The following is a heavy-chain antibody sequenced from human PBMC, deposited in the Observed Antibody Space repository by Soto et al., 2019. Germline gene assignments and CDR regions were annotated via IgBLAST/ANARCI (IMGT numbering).Heavy chain of an antibody. CDR2: IYPGDSDT. CDR3: ARLPPRAYGSGAGSGGGDYYYGMDV. J-gene: IGHJ6*02. CDR1: GYSFTSYW. V-gene: IGHV5-51*01. D-gene: IGHD3-10*01. Sequence: PGESLKISCKGSGYSFTSYWIGWVRQMPGKGLEWMGIIYPGDSDTRYSPSFQGQVTISADKSISTAYLQWSSLKASDTAMYYCARLPPRAYGSGAGSGGGDYYYGMDVWGQGTTVTVSS.